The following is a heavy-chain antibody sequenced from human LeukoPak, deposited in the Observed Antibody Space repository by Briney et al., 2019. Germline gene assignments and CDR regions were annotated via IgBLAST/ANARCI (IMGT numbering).Heavy chain of an antibody. Sequence: PGASLEISCQGPGYSFTNYWIGWVRPLPGKGLEWMAIIYPGDSDTRYSPSFQGQVTISADKSISTAYLQGSGLKASDTAMYYCARSLRSCGWFDYWGQGTLVTVST. CDR2: IYPGDSDT. J-gene: IGHJ4*02. CDR1: GYSFTNYW. CDR3: ARSLRSCGWFDY. D-gene: IGHD6-19*01. V-gene: IGHV5-51*01.